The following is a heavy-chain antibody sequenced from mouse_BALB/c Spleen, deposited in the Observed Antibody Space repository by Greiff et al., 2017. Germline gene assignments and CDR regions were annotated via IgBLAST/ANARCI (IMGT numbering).Heavy chain of an antibody. J-gene: IGHJ2*01. Sequence: VQLQQPGAELVKPGASVKISCKASGYSFTGYYMHWVKQSHVKSLEWIGRINPYNGATSYNQNFKDKASLTVDKSSSTAYMELHSLTSEDSAVYYCARGGYDYDEVDYWGQGTTLTVSS. V-gene: IGHV1-31*01. CDR1: GYSFTGYY. D-gene: IGHD2-4*01. CDR2: INPYNGAT. CDR3: ARGGYDYDEVDY.